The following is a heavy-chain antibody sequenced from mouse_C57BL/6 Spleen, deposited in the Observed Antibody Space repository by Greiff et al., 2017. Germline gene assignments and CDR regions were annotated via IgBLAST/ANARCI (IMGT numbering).Heavy chain of an antibody. CDR3: ARYITTVVATGIDY. Sequence: VQLQQPGAELVKPGASVKLSCKASGYTFTSYWMQWVKQRPGQGLEWIGEIDPSDSYTNYNQKFKGKATLTVDTSSSTAYMQLSSLTSEDSAVYYCARYITTVVATGIDYWGQGTNLTVSS. V-gene: IGHV1-50*01. CDR2: IDPSDSYT. D-gene: IGHD1-1*01. J-gene: IGHJ2*01. CDR1: GYTFTSYW.